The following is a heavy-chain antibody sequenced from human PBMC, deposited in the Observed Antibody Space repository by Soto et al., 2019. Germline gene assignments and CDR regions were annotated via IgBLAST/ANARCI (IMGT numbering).Heavy chain of an antibody. V-gene: IGHV4-31*03. Sequence: QVQLQESGPGLVKPSQTLSLTCTVSGGSISSGGYYWSWLRQHPGKGLEWIGYIYYSGSTYYNPSLKSRVTISVDTSKNQFSLKLSSVTAADTAVYYCARDVAPNYDGSGRESTCDIWGQGTMVTVSS. CDR3: ARDVAPNYDGSGRESTCDI. CDR1: GGSISSGGYY. D-gene: IGHD3-10*01. CDR2: IYYSGST. J-gene: IGHJ3*02.